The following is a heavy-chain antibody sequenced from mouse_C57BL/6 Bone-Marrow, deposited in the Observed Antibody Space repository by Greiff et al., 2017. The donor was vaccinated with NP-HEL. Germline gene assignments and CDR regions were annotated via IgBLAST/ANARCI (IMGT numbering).Heavy chain of an antibody. CDR1: GYTFTSYW. D-gene: IGHD1-1*01. CDR3: ARAVTTVVATDYYAMDY. J-gene: IGHJ4*01. V-gene: IGHV1-72*01. CDR2: IDPNSGGT. Sequence: VQLQQPGAELVKPGASVKLSCKASGYTFTSYWMHWEKQRPGRGLEWIGRIDPNSGGTKYNEKFKSKATLTVDKPSSTAYMQLSSLTSEDSAVYYCARAVTTVVATDYYAMDYWGQGTSVTVSS.